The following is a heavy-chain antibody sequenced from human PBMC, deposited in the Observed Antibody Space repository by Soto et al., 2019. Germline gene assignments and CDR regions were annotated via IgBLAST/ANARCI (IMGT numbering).Heavy chain of an antibody. D-gene: IGHD3-16*01. Sequence: GASVKVSCKASGYSFTNNDVTWVRQATGQGLEWMGWMNPGSGDTGYAQKFQGRVTMTRDISIATAYMELSSLRSDDTAIYYCARMATFGSLNWFDPWCQGTLGTVAS. CDR3: ARMATFGSLNWFDP. J-gene: IGHJ5*02. CDR2: MNPGSGDT. CDR1: GYSFTNND. V-gene: IGHV1-8*01.